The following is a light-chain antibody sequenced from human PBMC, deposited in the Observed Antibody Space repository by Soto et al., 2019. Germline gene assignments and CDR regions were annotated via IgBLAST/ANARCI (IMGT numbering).Light chain of an antibody. J-gene: IGKJ3*01. CDR3: QQHSNSRPGEST. CDR2: DAS. V-gene: IGKV3-11*01. Sequence: EIVLTQSPATLSLTPGERALLSCRASQSVITSLAWSQQKPGQAPRLLTYDASNRATGIPARFSGSESGTDFYLTISSLEPEDLTVYYCQQHSNSRPGESTLGPGTKLYIK. CDR1: QSVITS.